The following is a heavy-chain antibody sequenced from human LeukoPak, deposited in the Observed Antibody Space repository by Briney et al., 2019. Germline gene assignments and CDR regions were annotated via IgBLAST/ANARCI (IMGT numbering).Heavy chain of an antibody. CDR1: GYTFTGYY. V-gene: IGHV1-2*02. CDR3: ASKQLAYGTVDY. D-gene: IGHD6-13*01. Sequence: GASVKVSCKASGYTFTGYYMHWVRQPPAQGLEWMGWINPNSGGTNYAQKFQGRVTMTRETSISTAYMELSRLRSDDTAVYYCASKQLAYGTVDYWGQGTLVTVSS. J-gene: IGHJ4*02. CDR2: INPNSGGT.